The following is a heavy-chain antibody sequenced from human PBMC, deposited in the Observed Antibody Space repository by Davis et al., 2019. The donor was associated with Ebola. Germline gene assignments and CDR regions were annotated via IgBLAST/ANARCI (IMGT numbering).Heavy chain of an antibody. D-gene: IGHD3-10*01. CDR3: ARKGYYYGSGSYRY. J-gene: IGHJ4*02. V-gene: IGHV4-4*02. CDR1: GGSISSSTW. CDR2: IYHSGST. Sequence: SETLSLTCTVSGGSISSSTWWSWVRQPPGKGLEWIGEIYHSGSTNYNPSLKSRVTISVDTSKNQFSLKLSSVTAADTAVYYCARKGYYYGSGSYRYWGQGTLVTVSS.